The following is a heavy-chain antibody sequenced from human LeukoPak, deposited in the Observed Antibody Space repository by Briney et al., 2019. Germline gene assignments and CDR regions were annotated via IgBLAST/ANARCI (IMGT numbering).Heavy chain of an antibody. V-gene: IGHV1-46*01. CDR3: ARGGHTCYYDSSGYYIPPHI. CDR2: INPSGGST. D-gene: IGHD3-22*01. J-gene: IGHJ3*02. Sequence: ASVKVSCKASGYTFTSYYIDWVRQAPGQGLEWMGIINPSGGSTSYAQKFQGRVTMTRDTSTSTVYMELSSLRSEDTAVYYCARGGHTCYYDSSGYYIPPHIWGQGTMVTVSS. CDR1: GYTFTSYY.